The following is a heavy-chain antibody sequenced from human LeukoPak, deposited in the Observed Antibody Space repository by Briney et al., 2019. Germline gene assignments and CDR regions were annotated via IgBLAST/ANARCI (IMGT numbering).Heavy chain of an antibody. CDR2: IYSGGST. CDR1: GFTVSSNY. D-gene: IGHD2-21*01. J-gene: IGHJ6*02. CDR3: AKDLLSVVVANYYYYYGMDV. Sequence: GGSLRLSCAASGFTVSSNYMSWVRQAPGKGLEWVSVIYSGGSTYYADSVKGRFTISRHNSKNTLYLQMNSLRAEDTAVYYCAKDLLSVVVANYYYYYGMDVWGQGTTVTVSS. V-gene: IGHV3-53*04.